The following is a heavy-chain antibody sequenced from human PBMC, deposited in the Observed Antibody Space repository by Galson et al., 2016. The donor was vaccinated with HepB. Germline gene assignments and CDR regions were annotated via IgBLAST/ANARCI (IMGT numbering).Heavy chain of an antibody. CDR1: GGSFSGYS. CDR2: INHSGST. J-gene: IGHJ4*02. Sequence: SETLSLTCAVYGGSFSGYSWSWIRQPPGKGLEWIGEINHSGSTNYNPSLKSRVTISVDTSKNQFSLKLSSVTAADPAVYYCAGVLLELDSSSYYFDYWGQGTLVTVSS. CDR3: AGVLLELDSSSYYFDY. D-gene: IGHD6-6*01. V-gene: IGHV4-34*01.